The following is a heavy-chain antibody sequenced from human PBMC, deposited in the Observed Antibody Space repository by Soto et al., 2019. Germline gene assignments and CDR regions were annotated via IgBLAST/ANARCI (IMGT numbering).Heavy chain of an antibody. J-gene: IGHJ4*02. CDR1: GYTFTNYG. D-gene: IGHD1-26*01. CDR3: ARDRFSGAPGYFDY. Sequence: ASVKVSCKTSGYTFTNYGISWVRQAPGQGLEWMGWISGYNGNTNYAEKFQGRVTMTTDTSTSIAYMELRSPRSDDTAVYYCARDRFSGAPGYFDYWGQGTLVTVPQ. CDR2: ISGYNGNT. V-gene: IGHV1-18*01.